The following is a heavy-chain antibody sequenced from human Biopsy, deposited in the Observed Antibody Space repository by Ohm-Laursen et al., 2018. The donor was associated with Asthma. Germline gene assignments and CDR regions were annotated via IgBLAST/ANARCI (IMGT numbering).Heavy chain of an antibody. CDR2: IYRNGDT. J-gene: IGHJ5*02. CDR1: GDSIDSGDYS. CDR3: ARIYDYWSGHYGFDP. Sequence: SQTLSLTCGVSGDSIDSGDYSWTWIRQSPGVGLEWIGYIYRNGDTYDNPTLKNRVTISIDRSKNQFSLRLRSVTAADTAVYYCARIYDYWSGHYGFDPWGQGTLVTVPS. V-gene: IGHV4-30-2*06. D-gene: IGHD3-3*01.